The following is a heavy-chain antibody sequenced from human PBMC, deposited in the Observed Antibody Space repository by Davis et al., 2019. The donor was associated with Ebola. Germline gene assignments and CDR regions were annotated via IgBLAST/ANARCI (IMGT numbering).Heavy chain of an antibody. D-gene: IGHD2-15*01. J-gene: IGHJ4*02. CDR2: IYYSGST. CDR1: GGSISSYY. V-gene: IGHV4-59*01. CDR3: ARAGCSGGSCYRY. Sequence: SETLSLTCTVSGGSISSYYWSWIRQPPGKGLEWIGYIYYSGSTNYNPSLKSRVTISVDTSKNQFSLKLSSVTAADTAVYYCARAGCSGGSCYRYWGQGTLVTVSS.